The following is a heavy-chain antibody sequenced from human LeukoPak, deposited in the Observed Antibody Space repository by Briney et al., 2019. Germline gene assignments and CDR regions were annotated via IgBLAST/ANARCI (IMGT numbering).Heavy chain of an antibody. V-gene: IGHV1-24*01. D-gene: IGHD3-9*01. J-gene: IGHJ4*02. CDR2: FDLEDGET. Sequence: ASVKVSCKVSGYTLTELSMHWVRQAPGKGLEWMGGFDLEDGETIYAQKFQGRVTMTEDTSTDTAYMELSSLRSEDTAVYYCATTTLTGYYKNPFDYWGQGTLVTVSS. CDR3: ATTTLTGYYKNPFDY. CDR1: GYTLTELS.